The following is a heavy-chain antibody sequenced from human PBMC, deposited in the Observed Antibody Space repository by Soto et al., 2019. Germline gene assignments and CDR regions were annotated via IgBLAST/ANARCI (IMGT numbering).Heavy chain of an antibody. D-gene: IGHD2-2*01. V-gene: IGHV3-23*01. J-gene: IGHJ4*02. CDR1: GFTFSNYA. Sequence: GGSLRLSCAASGFTFSNYAMSWVRQAPGKGLEWVSTISGNGGSTYYADSVKGRFTISRDNSKNMLFLQINSLRDDDSAVYYCAKRPASIITFDYWGQVTLGTVSS. CDR3: AKRPASIITFDY. CDR2: ISGNGGST.